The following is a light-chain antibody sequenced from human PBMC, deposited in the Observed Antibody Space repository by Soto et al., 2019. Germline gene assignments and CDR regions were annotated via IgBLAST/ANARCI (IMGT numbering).Light chain of an antibody. CDR1: QIVSSN. J-gene: IGKJ1*01. CDR3: QHYNNSPRT. CDR2: GAS. V-gene: IGKV3-15*01. Sequence: EIVMTQSPATLSVSPGERATLSCRASQIVSSNLAWYQQKPGQAPRLLIYGASTRATGIPARFSGSGSGTEFTLTISSLQSEDFAVYYCQHYNNSPRTFGQGTKVEIK.